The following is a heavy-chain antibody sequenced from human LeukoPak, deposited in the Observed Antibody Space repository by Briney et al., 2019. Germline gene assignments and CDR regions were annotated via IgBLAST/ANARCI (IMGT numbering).Heavy chain of an antibody. V-gene: IGHV3-30*03. CDR2: ISHDGSNK. CDR1: GFTFSHYG. Sequence: PGGSLRLSCAASGFTFSHYGMHWVRQAPGKGLEWVASISHDGSNKKYADSVKGRFTISRDNSENTLDLQMNSLRPEDTAVYYCARDGYCSGGTCYGKDYWGQGTLVTVSS. D-gene: IGHD2-15*01. CDR3: ARDGYCSGGTCYGKDY. J-gene: IGHJ4*02.